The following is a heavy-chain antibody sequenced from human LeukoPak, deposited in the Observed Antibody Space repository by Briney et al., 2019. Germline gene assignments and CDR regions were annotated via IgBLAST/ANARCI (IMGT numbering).Heavy chain of an antibody. CDR3: ARDSRVGYKLSNWFDP. J-gene: IGHJ5*02. CDR1: GYTFTSYG. V-gene: IGHV1-18*01. CDR2: ISAYNGNT. D-gene: IGHD2-2*01. Sequence: ASVTLSCKASGYTFTSYGISWVRRAPGQGLEWVGWISAYNGNTNYAQKLQGRGTMTTDTSTRTDYMELRSLRSDDAAVYYCARDSRVGYKLSNWFDPWGQGTLVTVSS.